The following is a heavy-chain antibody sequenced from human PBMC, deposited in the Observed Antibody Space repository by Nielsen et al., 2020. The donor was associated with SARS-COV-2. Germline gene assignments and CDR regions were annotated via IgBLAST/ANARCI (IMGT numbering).Heavy chain of an antibody. CDR1: GFTFSSYG. D-gene: IGHD3-22*01. J-gene: IGHJ4*02. V-gene: IGHV3-30*18. CDR3: ANHYYDSSGYLNY. CDR2: ISYDGSNK. Sequence: GGSLRLSCAASGFTFSSYGMHWVRQAPGKGLEWVAVISYDGSNKYCADSVKGRFTISRDNSKNTLYLQMNSLRAEDTAVYYCANHYYDSSGYLNYWGQGTLVTVSS.